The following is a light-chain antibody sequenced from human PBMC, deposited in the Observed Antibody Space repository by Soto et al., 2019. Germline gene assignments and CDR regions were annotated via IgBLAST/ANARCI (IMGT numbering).Light chain of an antibody. V-gene: IGKV1-33*01. CDR1: QDIRTS. CDR3: QLYNNLPPFT. CDR2: GAS. Sequence: DLQMTQSPSSLSASVGARVSITCQASQDIRTSLSWFQHKPGRAPKLLIYGASYLETGVPSRFRGSGSGTDFTFTITSLQPEDIATYYCQLYNNLPPFTFGPGTIVDIK. J-gene: IGKJ3*01.